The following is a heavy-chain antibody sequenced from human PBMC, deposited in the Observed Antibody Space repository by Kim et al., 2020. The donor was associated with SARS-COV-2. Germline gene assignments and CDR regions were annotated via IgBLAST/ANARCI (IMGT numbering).Heavy chain of an antibody. Sequence: GESLKMSCKGSGYSFTSYWIGWVRQMPGKGLEWMGIIYPGDSDTRYSPSFQGQVTISADKSISTAYLQWSSLKASDTAMYYCASGYYYDSSGYHSLFDYWGQGTLVTVSS. D-gene: IGHD3-22*01. CDR3: ASGYYYDSSGYHSLFDY. CDR2: IYPGDSDT. CDR1: GYSFTSYW. J-gene: IGHJ4*02. V-gene: IGHV5-51*01.